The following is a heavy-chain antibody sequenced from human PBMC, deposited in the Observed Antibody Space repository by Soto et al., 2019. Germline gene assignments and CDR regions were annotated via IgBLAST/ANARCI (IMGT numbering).Heavy chain of an antibody. CDR3: ARWGYYDSSGYYALRFDY. CDR2: ISSSGSTI. D-gene: IGHD3-22*01. Sequence: GGSLRLSCAASGFTFSSYETNWVRQAPGKGLEWVSYISSSGSTIYYADSVKGRFTISRDNAKNSLYLQMNSLRAEDTAVYYCARWGYYDSSGYYALRFDYWGQGTLVTVSS. CDR1: GFTFSSYE. V-gene: IGHV3-48*03. J-gene: IGHJ4*02.